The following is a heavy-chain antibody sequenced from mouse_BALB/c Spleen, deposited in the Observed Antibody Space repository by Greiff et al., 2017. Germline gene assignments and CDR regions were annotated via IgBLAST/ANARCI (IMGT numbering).Heavy chain of an antibody. CDR3: ARLPN. J-gene: IGHJ3*01. CDR2: ISSGGSYT. V-gene: IGHV5-6*01. Sequence: EVQLVESGGGLVQPGGSRKLSCAASGFTFSSYGMSWVRQTPDKRLEWVATISSGGSYTYYPDSVKGRFTISRDNAKNTLYLQMSSLKSEDTAMYYCARLPNWGQGTLVTVSA. CDR1: GFTFSSYG.